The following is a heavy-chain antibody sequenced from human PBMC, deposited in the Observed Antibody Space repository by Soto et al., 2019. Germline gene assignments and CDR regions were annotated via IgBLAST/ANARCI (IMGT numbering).Heavy chain of an antibody. J-gene: IGHJ6*02. CDR3: ARDSMRLSYGLPSYGMDV. V-gene: IGHV3-11*01. CDR2: ISGDGRTI. CDR1: GFKFSDYY. D-gene: IGHD3-10*01. Sequence: PGGSLRLSCAASGFKFSDYYMTWIRQTPGRGLEWLAYISGDGRTIYYPDSVKGRFSISRDNAENALYLQMTSLTVEDTALYYCARDSMRLSYGLPSYGMDVWGQGTTVTVSS.